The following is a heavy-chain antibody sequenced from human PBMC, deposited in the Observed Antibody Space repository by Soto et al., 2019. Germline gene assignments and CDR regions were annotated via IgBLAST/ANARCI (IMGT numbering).Heavy chain of an antibody. CDR3: ASPYDSRGYHHRY. J-gene: IGHJ4*02. D-gene: IGHD3-22*01. CDR2: IYYSGST. Sequence: SETLSLTCTVSGGSISSYYWSWIRQPPGKGLEWIGYIYYSGSTNYNPSLKSRVTISVDTSKNQFSLKLSSVTAADTAVYYCASPYDSRGYHHRYWAQGTLVTVSA. CDR1: GGSISSYY. V-gene: IGHV4-59*01.